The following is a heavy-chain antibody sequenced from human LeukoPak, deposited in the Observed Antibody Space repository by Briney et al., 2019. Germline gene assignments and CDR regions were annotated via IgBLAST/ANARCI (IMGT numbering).Heavy chain of an antibody. CDR2: ISYDGRNN. Sequence: GGSLSLSCAASGFTFSSYAMHWVRQGPGKGLEWLAIISYDGRNNHYGDSVKGRFTISRDNSKNTLHLQMNSLRAEDTAVYYCAKLGFDSSGSHALFDYWGQGTQVTVFS. CDR3: AKLGFDSSGSHALFDY. CDR1: GFTFSSYA. D-gene: IGHD3-22*01. J-gene: IGHJ4*02. V-gene: IGHV3-30*18.